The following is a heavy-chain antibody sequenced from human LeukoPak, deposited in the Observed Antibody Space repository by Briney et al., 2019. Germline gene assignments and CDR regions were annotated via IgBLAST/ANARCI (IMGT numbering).Heavy chain of an antibody. V-gene: IGHV5-51*01. J-gene: IGHJ4*02. D-gene: IGHD2-2*01. CDR1: GYTFTNYY. Sequence: GEFLKISCKGSGYTFTNYYIGWVRQTPGKGLEWMGIISPGDSDARYSPSFQGQVTISADKSISTAYLRWSSLKASDTAMYYCARRYCSSTSCNPYFFDYWGQGTLVTVSS. CDR2: ISPGDSDA. CDR3: ARRYCSSTSCNPYFFDY.